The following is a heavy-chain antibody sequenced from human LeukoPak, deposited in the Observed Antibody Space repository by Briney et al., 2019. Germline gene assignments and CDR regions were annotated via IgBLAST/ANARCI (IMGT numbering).Heavy chain of an antibody. CDR1: GFTFSSYG. CDR3: ARWYCSSITCYYDY. V-gene: IGHV3-30*02. J-gene: IGHJ4*02. CDR2: IRYDGSNK. D-gene: IGHD2-2*01. Sequence: GGSLRLSCAASGFTFSSYGMHWVRQAPGKGLEWVAFIRYDGSNKYYADSVQGRFTISRDNFQNTLFLQMNSLRVEDTAMYYCARWYCSSITCYYDYWGQGTLVTVSS.